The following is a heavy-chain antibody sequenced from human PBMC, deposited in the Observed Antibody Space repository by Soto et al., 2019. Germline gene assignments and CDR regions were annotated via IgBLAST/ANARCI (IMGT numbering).Heavy chain of an antibody. CDR3: ARGYNWRSDY. J-gene: IGHJ4*02. CDR1: GFTFNDYY. Sequence: GGSLRLSCAGSGFTFNDYYMSWIRQAPGKGLEWISYISSGSSTIYYADSVKGRFTVSRDNAKYSLYLQMNSLRAEDTAVYYCARGYNWRSDYWGRGTLVTVSS. D-gene: IGHD1-20*01. CDR2: ISSGSSTI. V-gene: IGHV3-11*01.